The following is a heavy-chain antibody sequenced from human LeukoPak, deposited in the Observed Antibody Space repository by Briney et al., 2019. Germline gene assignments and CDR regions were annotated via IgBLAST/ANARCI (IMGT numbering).Heavy chain of an antibody. CDR2: IRSKTYGGTI. CDR3: TRLPVGSNAFDI. Sequence: GGSLRLSCTTSGFTFGDYAMSWVRQAPGKGLEWVGFIRSKTYGGTIEYAASVKGRFIISRDDSKSIAYLQMNSLKIDDTALYYCTRLPVGSNAFDIWGQGTLVTVSS. D-gene: IGHD1-26*01. CDR1: GFTFGDYA. V-gene: IGHV3-49*04. J-gene: IGHJ4*02.